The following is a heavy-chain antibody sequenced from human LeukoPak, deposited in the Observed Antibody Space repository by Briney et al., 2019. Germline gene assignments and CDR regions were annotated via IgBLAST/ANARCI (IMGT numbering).Heavy chain of an antibody. CDR3: ASSGGY. Sequence: TSETLSLTCTVSGGSISSYCWSWIRQPPGKGLEWIGYIYYSGSTNYNPSLKSRVTISVDTSKNQFSLKLSSVTAADTAVYYCASSGGYWGQGTLVTVSS. D-gene: IGHD6-25*01. V-gene: IGHV4-59*08. CDR2: IYYSGST. CDR1: GGSISSYC. J-gene: IGHJ4*02.